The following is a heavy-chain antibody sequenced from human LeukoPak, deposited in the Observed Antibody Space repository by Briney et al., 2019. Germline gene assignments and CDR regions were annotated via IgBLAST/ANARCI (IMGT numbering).Heavy chain of an antibody. Sequence: GGSLRLSCAASGFTFSSYEMNWVRQAPGKGLEWVSYISSSGSTIYHADSVKGRFTISRDNAKNSLYLQMNSPRAEDTAVYYCAELGITMIGGVWGKGTTVTISS. CDR1: GFTFSSYE. CDR2: ISSSGSTI. CDR3: AELGITMIGGV. D-gene: IGHD3-10*02. J-gene: IGHJ6*04. V-gene: IGHV3-48*03.